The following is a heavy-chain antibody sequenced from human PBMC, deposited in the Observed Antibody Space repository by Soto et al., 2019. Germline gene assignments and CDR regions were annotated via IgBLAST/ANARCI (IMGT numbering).Heavy chain of an antibody. D-gene: IGHD3-22*01. V-gene: IGHV4-34*01. CDR1: GGSFSGYY. J-gene: IGHJ4*02. CDR3: ARGRTYYDSSGYPQRPFDY. Sequence: SETLSLSCVVYGGSFSGYYWSWIRQPPGKGREWIGEINHSGSANSNPSLKSRVTMSVDTSKNQFSLGLSSVTAADTAVYYCARGRTYYDSSGYPQRPFDYWGQGTQVT. CDR2: INHSGSA.